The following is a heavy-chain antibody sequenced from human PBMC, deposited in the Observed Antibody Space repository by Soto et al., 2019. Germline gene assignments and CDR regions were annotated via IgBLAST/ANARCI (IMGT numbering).Heavy chain of an antibody. J-gene: IGHJ6*02. D-gene: IGHD2-2*01. V-gene: IGHV1-69*01. CDR1: GGTFSSYA. CDR2: IIPISGTA. Sequence: QVQLVQSGAEVPKPGSSVKVSCKASGGTFSSYAISWVRQAPGQGLEWMGGIIPISGTANYAQKFQGRVTITADESTSTAYMELSSLRSEDTAVYYCARSQGSSTSLEIYYYYYYGMDVWGQGTTVTVSS. CDR3: ARSQGSSTSLEIYYYYYYGMDV.